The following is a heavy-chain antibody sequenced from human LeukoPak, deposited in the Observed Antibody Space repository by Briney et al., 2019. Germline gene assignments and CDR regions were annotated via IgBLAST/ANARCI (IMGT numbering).Heavy chain of an antibody. CDR2: INPNSGGT. CDR3: ARNPPVLLWFGEPYYYYGMDV. CDR1: GYSFTSFD. J-gene: IGHJ6*02. D-gene: IGHD3-10*01. V-gene: IGHV1-2*02. Sequence: ASLKVSCKASGYSFTSFDISWVRQAPGQGLEWMGWINPNSGGTNYAQKFQGRVTMTRDTSISTAYMELSRLRSDDTAVYYCARNPPVLLWFGEPYYYYGMDVWGQGTTVTVSS.